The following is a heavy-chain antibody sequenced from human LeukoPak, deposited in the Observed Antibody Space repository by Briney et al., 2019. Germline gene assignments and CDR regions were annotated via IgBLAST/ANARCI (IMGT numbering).Heavy chain of an antibody. CDR1: GGSVSSSYYY. Sequence: SETLSLTCTVSGGSVSSSYYYWGWIRQPPGKGLEWIGSIYDSGRTYYSPSLKSRVTISADTAKNQFSLKLSSVTAADTGAYYCASGQWLGRMDYWGQGILVTVSS. CDR2: IYDSGRT. J-gene: IGHJ4*02. V-gene: IGHV4-39*01. D-gene: IGHD6-19*01. CDR3: ASGQWLGRMDY.